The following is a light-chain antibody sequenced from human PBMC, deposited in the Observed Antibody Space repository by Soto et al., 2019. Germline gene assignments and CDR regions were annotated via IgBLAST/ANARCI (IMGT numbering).Light chain of an antibody. CDR2: GAS. J-gene: IGKJ1*01. CDR3: QHYVTSLTT. V-gene: IGKV3-20*01. CDR1: RNIRSS. Sequence: EIVMTQSPATPSVSPGERATLSCRASRNIRSSLAWYQQRPGQAPRLLIFGASIRVTGIPDRFIGSGSGTHFTLTISRLEPEDFAVYYCQHYVTSLTTFGQGTKVDIK.